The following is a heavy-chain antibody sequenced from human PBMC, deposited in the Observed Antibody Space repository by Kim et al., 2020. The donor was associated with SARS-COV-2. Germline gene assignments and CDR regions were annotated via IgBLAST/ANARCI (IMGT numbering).Heavy chain of an antibody. J-gene: IGHJ4*02. CDR1: GYTFDSFA. CDR2: ISTYTGNT. CDR3: TRDQLVESATVGGY. D-gene: IGHD1-1*01. V-gene: IGHV1-18*01. Sequence: ASVKVSCKTSGYTFDSFAISWVRQAPGKGLEWLGWISTYTGNTHYAQQFQGRVALTTDTSTSTAYMEPRSLRSDDTAVYYCTRDQLVESATVGGYWGQGTQVTVSS.